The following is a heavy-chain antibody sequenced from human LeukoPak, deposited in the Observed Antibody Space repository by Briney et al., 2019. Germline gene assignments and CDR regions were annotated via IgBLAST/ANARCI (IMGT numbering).Heavy chain of an antibody. Sequence: QPGGSLRLSCAASVFTFSSYWVHCVRQAPGKGPVGVSRVGVHGQGTAYADSVKGRFTISRDNAKNTVSLQMNSLSSEDTAVYXXXXSNXDSTTFYYPLDLWGQGTLVTVSS. V-gene: IGHV3-74*01. CDR2: VGVHGQGT. CDR1: VFTFSSYW. J-gene: IGHJ5*02. CDR3: XXSNXDSTTFYYPLDL. D-gene: IGHD2/OR15-2a*01.